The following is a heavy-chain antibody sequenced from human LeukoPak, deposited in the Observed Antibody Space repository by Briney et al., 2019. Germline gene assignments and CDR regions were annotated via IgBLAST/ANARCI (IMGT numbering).Heavy chain of an antibody. Sequence: SETLSLTCAVYGGSFSGYYWSWIRQPPGKGLEWIGEINHSGSTNYNPSLKSRVTISVDTSKNQFSLKLSSVTAADTAVYYCACLGDYYDSSGYTPLAYYFDYWGQGTLVTVSS. CDR2: INHSGST. V-gene: IGHV4-34*01. CDR3: ACLGDYYDSSGYTPLAYYFDY. D-gene: IGHD3-22*01. CDR1: GGSFSGYY. J-gene: IGHJ4*02.